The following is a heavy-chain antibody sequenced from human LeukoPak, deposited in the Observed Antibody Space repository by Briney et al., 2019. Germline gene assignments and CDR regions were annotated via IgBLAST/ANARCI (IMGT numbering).Heavy chain of an antibody. Sequence: GASVKVSCKASGGTFSSYAISWVRQAPGQGLEWMGGIIPIFGTANHAQKFQGRVTITADESTSTAYMELSSLRSEDTAGYYCARDLRWNDGHLFDPWGQGTLVTVSS. D-gene: IGHD1-1*01. CDR3: ARDLRWNDGHLFDP. J-gene: IGHJ5*02. CDR1: GGTFSSYA. CDR2: IIPIFGTA. V-gene: IGHV1-69*01.